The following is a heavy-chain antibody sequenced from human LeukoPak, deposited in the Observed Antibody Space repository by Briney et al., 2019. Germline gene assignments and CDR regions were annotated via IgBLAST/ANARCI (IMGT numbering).Heavy chain of an antibody. CDR1: GYTFTSYD. CDR2: MNPNSGNT. D-gene: IGHD2-21*02. CDR3: ARYCGGDCYAPAYYFDY. J-gene: IGHJ4*02. Sequence: ASVKVSCKASGYTFTSYDINWVRQAIGQGLEWMGWMNPNSGNTGYAQKFQGRVTMTRNTSISTAYMELSSLRSEDTAVYYCARYCGGDCYAPAYYFDYWGQGTLVTVSS. V-gene: IGHV1-8*01.